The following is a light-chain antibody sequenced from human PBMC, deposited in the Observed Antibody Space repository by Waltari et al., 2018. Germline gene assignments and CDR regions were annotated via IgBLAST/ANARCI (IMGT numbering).Light chain of an antibody. Sequence: EIVMTQYPATLSLSPGERATLSCRASQSVSSSLAWYQQKPGQAPRLLIYGASSRATGIPDRFSGSGSGTDFTLTISSLEPEDVGVYYCLQRSNWPWTFGQGTKVEIK. V-gene: IGKV3D-15*01. CDR1: QSVSSS. CDR2: GAS. CDR3: LQRSNWPWT. J-gene: IGKJ1*01.